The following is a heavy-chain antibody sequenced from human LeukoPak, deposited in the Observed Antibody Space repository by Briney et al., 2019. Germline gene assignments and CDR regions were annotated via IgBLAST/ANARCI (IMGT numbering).Heavy chain of an antibody. CDR3: ATYYDSGVHAFHI. V-gene: IGHV1-2*02. CDR1: GYTFTGYY. Sequence: GASVKVSCKASGYTFTGYYIHWVRQAPGQGLEWMGCINPNTGGTHYAQKFQGRVTVTRDTSISTAYMDLNRLTSDDTAVYYCATYYDSGVHAFHIWGQGTMVTVSS. CDR2: INPNTGGT. D-gene: IGHD3-22*01. J-gene: IGHJ3*02.